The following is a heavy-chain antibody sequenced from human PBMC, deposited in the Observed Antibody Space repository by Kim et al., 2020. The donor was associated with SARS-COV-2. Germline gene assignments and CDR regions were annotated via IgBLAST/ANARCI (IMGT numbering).Heavy chain of an antibody. CDR1: GFMFSSHA. CDR3: AKDQSGDYYYYSGMDV. CDR2: ISGSGDTT. Sequence: GGSLRLSCAASGFMFSSHAMTWVRQAPGKGLERVSIISGSGDTTYYADFVKGGFTISRDNSKNTLYLQMNSLRAEDTALYFCAKDQSGDYYYYSGMDVWGQGTTVTVSS. D-gene: IGHD1-26*01. J-gene: IGHJ6*02. V-gene: IGHV3-23*01.